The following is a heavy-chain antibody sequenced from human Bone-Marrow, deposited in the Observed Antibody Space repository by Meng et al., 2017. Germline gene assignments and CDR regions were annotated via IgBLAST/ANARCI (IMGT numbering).Heavy chain of an antibody. CDR1: GYTFTAYG. V-gene: IGHV7-4-1*02. CDR3: ARTNDHGDHLLPLDY. CDR2: INTNTGDP. Sequence: QLVQSGPGVKNPGASGKVSCNASGYTFTAYGINWVRQAPGQGLEWMGWINTNTGDPRYAQGFTGRFVFSLDTSVSTAYLEINSLKAEDTAVYYCARTNDHGDHLLPLDYWGQGTLVTVSS. D-gene: IGHD4-17*01. J-gene: IGHJ4*02.